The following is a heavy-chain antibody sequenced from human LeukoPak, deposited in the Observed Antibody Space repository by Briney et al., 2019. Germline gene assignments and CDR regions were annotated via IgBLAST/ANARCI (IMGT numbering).Heavy chain of an antibody. D-gene: IGHD1-26*01. J-gene: IGHJ4*02. V-gene: IGHV4-59*08. Sequence: SETLSLTCTVSGGSINGFFWSWVRQPPGKRLEWIGYIYSSGTTDYNPSLKSRVTMSEDTSKNQFSLKLTSVTAADTAVYYCARGHGSFDSWGQGTLVTVSA. CDR1: GGSINGFF. CDR3: ARGHGSFDS. CDR2: IYSSGTT.